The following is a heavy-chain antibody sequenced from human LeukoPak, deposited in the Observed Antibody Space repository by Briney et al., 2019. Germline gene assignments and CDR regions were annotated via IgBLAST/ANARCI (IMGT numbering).Heavy chain of an antibody. V-gene: IGHV3-30*02. J-gene: IGHJ1*01. CDR2: IRYDGSNK. Sequence: PGGSLRLSCAASGFTFSSYGMHWVRQAPGKGLEWVAFIRYDGSNKYYADSVKGRFTISRDNSKNTLYLQMNSLRDEDTAVFFCAKDFIVRDSRAEYFQDWGQGTLVTVSS. CDR1: GFTFSSYG. CDR3: AKDFIVRDSRAEYFQD. D-gene: IGHD3-22*01.